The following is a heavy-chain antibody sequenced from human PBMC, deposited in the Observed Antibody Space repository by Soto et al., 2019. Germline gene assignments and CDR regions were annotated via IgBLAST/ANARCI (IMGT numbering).Heavy chain of an antibody. Sequence: GASVKVSCKASGGTFSSYAISWVRQAPGQGLEWMGGIIPIFGTANYAQKFQGRVTITADESTSTAYMELSSLRSEDTAVYYCARGGGITMVRGVIITNYYYGMDVWGQGTTVTVSS. J-gene: IGHJ6*02. D-gene: IGHD3-10*01. CDR2: IIPIFGTA. CDR1: GGTFSSYA. CDR3: ARGGGITMVRGVIITNYYYGMDV. V-gene: IGHV1-69*13.